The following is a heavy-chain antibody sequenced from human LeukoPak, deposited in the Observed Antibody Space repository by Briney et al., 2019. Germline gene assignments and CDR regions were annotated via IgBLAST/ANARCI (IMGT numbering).Heavy chain of an antibody. J-gene: IGHJ4*02. Sequence: ASVKVSCKVSGYTLTELSMHWVRQAPGKGLGWMGGFDPEDGETIYAQKFQGRVTMTEDTSTDTAYMELSSLRSEDTAVYYCATGSRYYDILTGYASYYFDYWGQGTLVTVSS. V-gene: IGHV1-24*01. CDR3: ATGSRYYDILTGYASYYFDY. CDR1: GYTLTELS. CDR2: FDPEDGET. D-gene: IGHD3-9*01.